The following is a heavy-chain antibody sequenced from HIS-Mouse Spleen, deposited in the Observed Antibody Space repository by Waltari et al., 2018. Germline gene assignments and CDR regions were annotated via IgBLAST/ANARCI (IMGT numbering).Heavy chain of an antibody. CDR1: GGSISSSSYY. D-gene: IGHD6-13*01. V-gene: IGHV4-39*07. CDR3: AREIPYSSSWYDWYFDL. J-gene: IGHJ2*01. Sequence: QLQLQESGPGLVKPSETLSLTCTVSGGSISSSSYYWGWIRQPPGKGLEWIGSSYYSGSTYSNPSLKGRGTISVDTSKNQLSLKLSSVTAADTAVYYCAREIPYSSSWYDWYFDLWGRGTLVTVSS. CDR2: SYYSGST.